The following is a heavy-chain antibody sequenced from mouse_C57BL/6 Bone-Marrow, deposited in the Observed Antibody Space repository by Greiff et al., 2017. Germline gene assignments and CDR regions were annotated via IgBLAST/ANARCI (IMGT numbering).Heavy chain of an antibody. CDR2: INPNNGGT. Sequence: EVQLQQSGPELVKPGASVKISCTASGYTFTDYYMNWVKQSHGKSLEWIGDINPNNGGTSYNQKFKGKATLTVDKSSSTAYMELRSLTSEDSAVYYCARYHYGSSHYYAMDYWGQGTAVTVSA. J-gene: IGHJ4*01. CDR3: ARYHYGSSHYYAMDY. CDR1: GYTFTDYY. V-gene: IGHV1-26*01. D-gene: IGHD1-1*01.